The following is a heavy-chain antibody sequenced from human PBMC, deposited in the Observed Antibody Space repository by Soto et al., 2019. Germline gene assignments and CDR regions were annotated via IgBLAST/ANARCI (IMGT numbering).Heavy chain of an antibody. Sequence: PSLTCAVSGGSISSGGYSWSWIRQPPGKGLEWIGYIYHSGSTYYNPSLKSRVTISVDRSKNQFSLKLSSVTAADTAVYYCARGVKGPYGDYARRYYFDYWGQGTLVTVSS. CDR3: ARGVKGPYGDYARRYYFDY. J-gene: IGHJ4*02. D-gene: IGHD4-17*01. CDR2: IYHSGST. V-gene: IGHV4-30-2*01. CDR1: GGSISSGGYS.